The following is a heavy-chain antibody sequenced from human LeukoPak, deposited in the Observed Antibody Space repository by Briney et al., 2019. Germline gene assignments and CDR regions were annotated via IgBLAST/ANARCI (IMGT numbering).Heavy chain of an antibody. CDR1: GYTFTSYY. D-gene: IGHD3-9*01. CDR3: ARDWDYDILTGYYNNWFDP. V-gene: IGHV1-18*04. CDR2: ISAYNGNT. J-gene: IGHJ5*02. Sequence: GASVKVSCKASGYTFTSYYMHWVRQAPGQGLEWMGWISAYNGNTNYAQKLQGRVTMTTDTSTSTAYMELRSLRSDDTAVYYCARDWDYDILTGYYNNWFDPWGQGTLVTVFS.